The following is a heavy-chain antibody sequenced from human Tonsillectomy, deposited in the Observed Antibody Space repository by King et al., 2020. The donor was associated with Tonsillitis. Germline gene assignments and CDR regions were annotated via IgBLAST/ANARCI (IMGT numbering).Heavy chain of an antibody. CDR1: GGSISSYY. Sequence: QLQESGPGLVKPSETLSLTCTVSGGSISSYYWSWIRQPPGKGLEWIGYIYYSGSTNYNPSLKSRVTISVDTSKNQFSLKLSSVTAADTAVYYCARHLTRAHPFRVYYWYFDLWGRGTLVTVSS. CDR3: ARHLTRAHPFRVYYWYFDL. V-gene: IGHV4-59*08. D-gene: IGHD7-27*01. CDR2: IYYSGST. J-gene: IGHJ2*01.